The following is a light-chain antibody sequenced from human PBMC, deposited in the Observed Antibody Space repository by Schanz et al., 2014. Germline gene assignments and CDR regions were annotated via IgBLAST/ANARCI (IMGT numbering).Light chain of an antibody. J-gene: IGKJ3*01. V-gene: IGKV3-20*01. CDR2: AAS. CDR1: QSVRSY. CDR3: HQYGSSPFT. Sequence: EIVLTQSPATLSLSPGERATLSCRASQSVRSYLAWYQQKPGQAPRLLIYAASIRAIGIPDRFSGSGSGTDFTLNISSLEPEDFAVYYCHQYGSSPFTFGPGTTVDI.